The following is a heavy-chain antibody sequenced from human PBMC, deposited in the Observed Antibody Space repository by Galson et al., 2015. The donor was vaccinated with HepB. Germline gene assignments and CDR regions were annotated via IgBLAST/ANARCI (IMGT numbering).Heavy chain of an antibody. CDR2: IYPGDSDT. J-gene: IGHJ2*01. CDR1: GYSFTSYW. CDR3: ARVTKYYYDSSGYARPNWYFDL. D-gene: IGHD3-22*01. Sequence: QSGAEVKKPGESLKISCKGSGYSFTSYWIGWVRQMPGKGLEWMGIIYPGDSDTRYSPSFQGQVTISADKSISTAYLQWSSLKASDTAMYYCARVTKYYYDSSGYARPNWYFDLWGRGTLVTVSS. V-gene: IGHV5-51*01.